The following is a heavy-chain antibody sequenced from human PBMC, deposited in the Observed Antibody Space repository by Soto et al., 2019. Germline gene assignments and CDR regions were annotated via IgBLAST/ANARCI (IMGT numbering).Heavy chain of an antibody. Sequence: PGGSVRLSCAASGFVFRSYAMSLVRQSPGRGLEWVSSSGVGGSTTYYADSVKGRFTISRDNSKNTLYLQMNSLKAEDTAVYYSAKYLKGLSSGGIGYVDYWGQGHVVAVSS. V-gene: IGHV3-23*01. CDR2: SGVGGSTT. J-gene: IGHJ4*02. CDR3: AKYLKGLSSGGIGYVDY. D-gene: IGHD6-19*01. CDR1: GFVFRSYA.